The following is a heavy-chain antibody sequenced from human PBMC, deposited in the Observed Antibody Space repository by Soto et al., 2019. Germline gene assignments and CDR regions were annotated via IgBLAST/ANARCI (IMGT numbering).Heavy chain of an antibody. J-gene: IGHJ6*02. D-gene: IGHD6-19*01. CDR3: ARGESSGRYIDYYYYGMDV. CDR1: GGTFSSYA. V-gene: IGHV1-69*01. Sequence: QVQLVQSGAEVKKPGSSVKVSCNASGGTFSSYAISWVRQAPGQGLEWMGGIIPIFGTANYAQKFQGRVTITADESTSTAYMELSSLRSEDTAVYYCARGESSGRYIDYYYYGMDVWGQGTTVTVSS. CDR2: IIPIFGTA.